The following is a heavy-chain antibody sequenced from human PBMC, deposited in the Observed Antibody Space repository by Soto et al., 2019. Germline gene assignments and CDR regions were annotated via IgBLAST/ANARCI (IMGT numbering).Heavy chain of an antibody. J-gene: IGHJ6*04. V-gene: IGHV1-46*01. CDR3: ARDHPTTVTENYYYYGMDV. D-gene: IGHD4-4*01. CDR2: INPSGGST. CDR1: GYTFTSYY. Sequence: ASVKVSCKASGYTFTSYYMHWVRRAPGQGLEWMGIINPSGGSTSYAQKFQGRVTMTRDTSTSTVYMELSSLRSEDTAVYYCARDHPTTVTENYYYYGMDVWGKGPTVTVSS.